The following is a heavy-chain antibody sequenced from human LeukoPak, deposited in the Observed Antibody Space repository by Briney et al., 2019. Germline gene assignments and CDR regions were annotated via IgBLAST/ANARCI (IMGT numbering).Heavy chain of an antibody. CDR1: GFTLSSYW. V-gene: IGHV3-74*01. CDR3: ARTRYSYDHFDY. Sequence: GGSLRLSCAASGFTLSSYWMHWVRQAPGKGLVWVSRINSDGSSTSYADSAKGRFTISRDNAKNTLYLQMNSLRAEDTAVYYCARTRYSYDHFDYWGQGTLVTVSS. CDR2: INSDGSST. D-gene: IGHD5-18*01. J-gene: IGHJ4*02.